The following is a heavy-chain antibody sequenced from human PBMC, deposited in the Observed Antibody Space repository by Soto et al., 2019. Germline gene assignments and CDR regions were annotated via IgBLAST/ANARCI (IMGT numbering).Heavy chain of an antibody. CDR3: AKDRLGYSGYDCDLDY. CDR2: ISYDGSNK. J-gene: IGHJ4*02. V-gene: IGHV3-30*18. D-gene: IGHD5-12*01. CDR1: GFTFSSYG. Sequence: QVQLVESGGGVVQPGRSLRLSCAASGFTFSSYGMHWVRQAPGKGLEWVAVISYDGSNKYYADSVKGRFNISRDNSKNTLYLQMNSLRAEDTAVYYCAKDRLGYSGYDCDLDYWGQGTLVTVSS.